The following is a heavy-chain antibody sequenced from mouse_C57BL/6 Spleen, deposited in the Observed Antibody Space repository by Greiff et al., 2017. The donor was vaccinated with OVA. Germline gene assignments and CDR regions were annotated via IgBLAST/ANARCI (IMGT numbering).Heavy chain of an antibody. D-gene: IGHD3-2*02. Sequence: VKLMESGADLAKPGASVKLSCKASGYPFTSYWMPWVNQRPGTGLEWIGYINPSSGYTKYNQKLKDKANLTADKSSSTADMQLSSRTYEDAAVEYCARVDSSGYVYYLDYWGQGTTLTVSS. CDR3: ARVDSSGYVYYLDY. J-gene: IGHJ2*01. CDR1: GYPFTSYW. CDR2: INPSSGYT. V-gene: IGHV1-7*01.